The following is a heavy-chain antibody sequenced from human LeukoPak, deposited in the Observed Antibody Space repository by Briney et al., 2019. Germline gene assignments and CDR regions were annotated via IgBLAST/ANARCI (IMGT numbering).Heavy chain of an antibody. Sequence: PGGALRLSCVASGFSSSIYAMSWVRAAPQKGLEWVSAICGSGERRNTADSVKSPFTISRDTTARTLYLQMTSLRAEDTAVYYCAKAEMATIGGHCHYWRQGPLLPVPS. J-gene: IGHJ4*02. D-gene: IGHD5-24*01. CDR1: GFSSSIYA. V-gene: IGHV3-23*01. CDR2: ICGSGERR. CDR3: AKAEMATIGGHCHY.